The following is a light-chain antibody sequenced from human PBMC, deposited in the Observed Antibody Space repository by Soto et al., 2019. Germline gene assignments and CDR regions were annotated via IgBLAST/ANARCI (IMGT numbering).Light chain of an antibody. V-gene: IGKV1-5*01. CDR3: HRYNCYPRT. CDR1: QNVNNW. Sequence: DIQMTQSPSTLSASVGDSVTITCRASQNVNNWVAWYQQKPGKAPRFLIYDASSLESGVPSRFSGSGSGTDFPLTISSLQPDYFAAYYCHRYNCYPRTFGQGTKVEIK. CDR2: DAS. J-gene: IGKJ1*01.